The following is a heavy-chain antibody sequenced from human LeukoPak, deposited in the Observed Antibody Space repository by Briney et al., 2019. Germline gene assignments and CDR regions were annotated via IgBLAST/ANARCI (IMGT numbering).Heavy chain of an antibody. CDR1: GFTVSSNY. J-gene: IGHJ4*02. CDR3: ARGYQGSGHFDY. Sequence: PGGSLRLSCAVSGFTVSSNYMSWVRQAPGKGLEWVSVVYSGGSTYYADSVKGRFTISRDNSKNTLYLQMNSLRAEDTAVYYCARGYQGSGHFDYWGQGTLATVSS. CDR2: VYSGGST. D-gene: IGHD2-15*01. V-gene: IGHV3-53*01.